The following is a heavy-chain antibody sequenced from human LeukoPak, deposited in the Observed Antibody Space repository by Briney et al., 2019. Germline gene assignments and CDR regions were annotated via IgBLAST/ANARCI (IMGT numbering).Heavy chain of an antibody. CDR1: GLTFNNYA. D-gene: IGHD2-2*01. Sequence: PGGSLRLSCVGSGLTFNNYALSWVRQAPGKGLEWVSCISGSGASTYYADSVKGRFTISRDNSKNTLYLQMNSLTTEDTALYYCAKLSVGYSSSLGDYWGQGTLVTVSS. CDR3: AKLSVGYSSSLGDY. CDR2: ISGSGAST. J-gene: IGHJ4*02. V-gene: IGHV3-23*01.